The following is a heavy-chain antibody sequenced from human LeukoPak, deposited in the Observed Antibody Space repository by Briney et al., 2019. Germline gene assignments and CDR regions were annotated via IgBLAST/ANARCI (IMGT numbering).Heavy chain of an antibody. V-gene: IGHV3-23*01. J-gene: IGHJ4*02. Sequence: GGSLRLSCAASGFTVSSNYLSWVRQAPGKGLEWVSAISGSGGSTYYADSVKGRFTISRDNSKNTLYLQMNSLRAEDTAVYYCAKVGILGYSGYDFDYWGQGTLVTVSS. CDR1: GFTVSSNY. D-gene: IGHD5-12*01. CDR3: AKVGILGYSGYDFDY. CDR2: ISGSGGST.